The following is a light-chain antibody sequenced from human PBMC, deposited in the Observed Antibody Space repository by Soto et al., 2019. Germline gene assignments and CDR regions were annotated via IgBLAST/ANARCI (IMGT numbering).Light chain of an antibody. CDR2: CAS. Sequence: EIVLTQSPGTLSLSPGDRATLSCRASQSVSSNNYLAWYQQKPGQAPRLLIYCASSRPTGIPDRFSGSGSGTDFTLTISRLEAEDFAMYFCQQYDRSPWTFGQGTKVEVK. V-gene: IGKV3-20*01. CDR3: QQYDRSPWT. CDR1: QSVSSNNY. J-gene: IGKJ1*01.